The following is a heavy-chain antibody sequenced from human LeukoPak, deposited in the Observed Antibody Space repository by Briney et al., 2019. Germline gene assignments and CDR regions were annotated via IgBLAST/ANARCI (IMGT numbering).Heavy chain of an antibody. V-gene: IGHV3-7*03. CDR3: ARDLSSSWYDGLYYFDY. J-gene: IGHJ4*02. Sequence: PGESLTLSCAASGFTFSKTWMSWVRQAPGKGVEWVACIMEDGSVQKYVDSVRGRFTISRDNARNSLYLQMNSLRAEDTAVYYCARDLSSSWYDGLYYFDYWGQGTLVTVSS. CDR1: GFTFSKTW. D-gene: IGHD6-13*01. CDR2: IMEDGSVQ.